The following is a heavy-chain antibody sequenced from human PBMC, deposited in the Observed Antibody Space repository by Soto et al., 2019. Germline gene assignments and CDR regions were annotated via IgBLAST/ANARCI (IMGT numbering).Heavy chain of an antibody. D-gene: IGHD3-22*01. CDR1: GFTFSSYE. CDR3: ARDRDYYHSSGYYS. V-gene: IGHV3-48*03. Sequence: GGSLRLSCAASGFTFSSYEMNWVRQAPGKGLEWVSYISSSGSTIYYADSVEGRFTISGDNAKNSLYLQMNSLRAEDTAVYYCARDRDYYHSSGYYSWGQGTLVTVSS. J-gene: IGHJ4*02. CDR2: ISSSGSTI.